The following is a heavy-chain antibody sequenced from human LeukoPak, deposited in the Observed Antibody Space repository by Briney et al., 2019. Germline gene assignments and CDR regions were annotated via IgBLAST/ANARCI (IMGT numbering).Heavy chain of an antibody. CDR2: INPNSGGT. Sequence: ASVKVSCKASGYTFTGQYMHWVRQAPGQGLEWMGWINPNSGGTNYAQKFQGRATMTRDTSISTAYMELSRLRSDDTAVYYCARDSEYSSGWYYFDYWGQGTLVTVSS. J-gene: IGHJ4*02. D-gene: IGHD6-19*01. V-gene: IGHV1-2*02. CDR3: ARDSEYSSGWYYFDY. CDR1: GYTFTGQY.